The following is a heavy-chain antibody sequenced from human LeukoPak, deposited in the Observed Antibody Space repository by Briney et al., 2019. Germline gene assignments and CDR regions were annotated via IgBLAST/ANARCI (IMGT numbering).Heavy chain of an antibody. D-gene: IGHD1-1*01. J-gene: IGHJ4*02. Sequence: SETLSLTCAVSGYSISSGYYWGWIRQPPGKGLEWIGSIYHSGSTYYNPSLKSRVTISVDTSKNQFSLKLSSVTAADTAVYYCARGQLERRSVDYWGQGTLVTVSS. V-gene: IGHV4-38-2*01. CDR1: GYSISSGYY. CDR3: ARGQLERRSVDY. CDR2: IYHSGST.